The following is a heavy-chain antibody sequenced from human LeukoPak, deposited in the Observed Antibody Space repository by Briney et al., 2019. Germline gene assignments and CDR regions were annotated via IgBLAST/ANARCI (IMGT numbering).Heavy chain of an antibody. CDR3: ARDGSPYDRSGYSSFDY. D-gene: IGHD3-22*01. V-gene: IGHV1-18*01. J-gene: IGHJ4*02. Sequence: APVKVSCKASGYTFTSYGISWVRQAPGQGLEWMGWISAYNGNTNYAQKLQGRVTMTTDTSTSTAYMELRSLRSDDTAVYYCARDGSPYDRSGYSSFDYWGQGTLVTVSS. CDR1: GYTFTSYG. CDR2: ISAYNGNT.